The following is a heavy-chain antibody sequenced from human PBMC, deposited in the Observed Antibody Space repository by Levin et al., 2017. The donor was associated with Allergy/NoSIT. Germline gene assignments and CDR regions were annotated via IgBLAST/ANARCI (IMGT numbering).Heavy chain of an antibody. J-gene: IGHJ4*02. CDR1: GFSLSNAW. CDR2: ISTKTDGAAT. V-gene: IGHV3-15*01. Sequence: LSLTCAASGFSLSNAWMNWVRQAPGKGLEWVGRISTKTDGAATDYAAPVKGRFTISRDDSTNTLYLQMNNLKIEDTAVYYCCTQFQWWGQGTLVTVSS. D-gene: IGHD6-19*01. CDR3: CTQFQW.